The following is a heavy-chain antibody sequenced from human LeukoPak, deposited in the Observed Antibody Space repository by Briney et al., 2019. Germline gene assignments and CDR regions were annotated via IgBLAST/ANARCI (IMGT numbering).Heavy chain of an antibody. CDR3: AKPPGSQYCSGGSCYPYYFDY. CDR2: ISTSSSYI. D-gene: IGHD2-15*01. J-gene: IGHJ4*02. CDR1: GFTFSSYS. Sequence: PGGSLRLSCAASGFTFSSYSMNWVRQAPGKGLEWVSSISTSSSYIHYADSVKGRFTISRDNSKDTLYLQMNSLRAEDTAVYYCAKPPGSQYCSGGSCYPYYFDYWGQGTLVTVSS. V-gene: IGHV3-21*04.